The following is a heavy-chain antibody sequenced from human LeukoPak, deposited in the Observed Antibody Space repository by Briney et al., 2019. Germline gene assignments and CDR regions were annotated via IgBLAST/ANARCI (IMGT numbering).Heavy chain of an antibody. J-gene: IGHJ6*03. CDR1: GFTFSSYA. CDR3: AKDGAESSDYYYYYYMDV. CDR2: ISGSGGST. Sequence: PGGSLRLSCAASGFTFSSYAMSWVRQAPGKGLEWVSAISGSGGSTYYADSVKGRFTISRDNSKNTLYLQMNSLRAEDTAVYYCAKDGAESSDYYYYYYMDVWGKGTTVTVSS. V-gene: IGHV3-23*01.